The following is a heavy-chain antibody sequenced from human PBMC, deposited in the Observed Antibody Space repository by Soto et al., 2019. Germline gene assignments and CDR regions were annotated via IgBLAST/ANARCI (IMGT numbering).Heavy chain of an antibody. Sequence: GGSLRLSCAASGFTFSSYAMSWVRQAPGKGLEWVSAISGSGGSTYYADSVKGRFTISRDNSKNTLYLQMNSLRAEDTAVYYCAKDLRSHDYGGPFDYWGQGTLVTVSS. V-gene: IGHV3-23*01. J-gene: IGHJ4*02. CDR1: GFTFSSYA. CDR2: ISGSGGST. D-gene: IGHD4-17*01. CDR3: AKDLRSHDYGGPFDY.